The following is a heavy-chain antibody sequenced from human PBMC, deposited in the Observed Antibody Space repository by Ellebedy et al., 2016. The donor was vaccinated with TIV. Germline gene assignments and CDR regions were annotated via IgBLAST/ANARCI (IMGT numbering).Heavy chain of an antibody. Sequence: PGGSLRLSCVASGFTFSNYAMGWVPQAPGKGLDWVSSISGVGSSTTHYADSVKGRFFISRDNSKHTLFLQMSSLRAEDTAVYFFARRSTDFAFDSWGQGTLVTVSS. J-gene: IGHJ4*02. CDR1: GFTFSNYA. CDR2: ISGVGSSTT. V-gene: IGHV3-23*01. D-gene: IGHD3/OR15-3a*01. CDR3: ARRSTDFAFDS.